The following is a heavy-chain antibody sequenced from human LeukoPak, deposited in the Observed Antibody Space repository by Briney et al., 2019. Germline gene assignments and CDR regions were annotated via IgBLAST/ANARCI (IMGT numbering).Heavy chain of an antibody. Sequence: GGSLRLSCAASGFTFSSYGMHWVRQAPGKGLEWVAFIRYDGSNKYYADSVKGRFTISRDNSKSTLYLQMNSLRAEDTALYYCAKGYYFDILSGYSSLDSWGQGTLVTVSS. D-gene: IGHD3-9*01. CDR2: IRYDGSNK. CDR1: GFTFSSYG. CDR3: AKGYYFDILSGYSSLDS. J-gene: IGHJ4*02. V-gene: IGHV3-30*02.